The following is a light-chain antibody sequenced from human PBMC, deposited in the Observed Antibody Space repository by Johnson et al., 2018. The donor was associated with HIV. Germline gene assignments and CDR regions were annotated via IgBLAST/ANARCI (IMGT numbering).Light chain of an antibody. CDR1: SSNIGNNY. V-gene: IGLV1-51*01. Sequence: QSVLTQPPSVSAAPGQKVTISCSGSSSNIGNNYVSWYQQLPGTAPKLLMYDNNKRPSGIPDRFSGSKSGTSATLGITGLQTGDEADYYCGTWVPGLTAYVFGDGTKVTV. CDR2: DNN. CDR3: GTWVPGLTAYV. J-gene: IGLJ1*01.